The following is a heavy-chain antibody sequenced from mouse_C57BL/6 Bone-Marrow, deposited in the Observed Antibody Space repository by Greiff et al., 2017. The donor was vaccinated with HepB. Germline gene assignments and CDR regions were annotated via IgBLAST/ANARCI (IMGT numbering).Heavy chain of an antibody. CDR1: GFTFSNYW. CDR2: IRLKSDNYAT. D-gene: IGHD2-1*01. V-gene: IGHV6-3*01. J-gene: IGHJ4*01. Sequence: EVQLVESGGGLVQPGGSMKLSCVASGFTFSNYWMNWVRQSPEKGLEWVAQIRLKSDNYATHYAESVKGRFTISRDDSKSSVYLQMNNLRAEDTGIYYCTAGGNTYYYAMDYWGQGTSVTVSS. CDR3: TAGGNTYYYAMDY.